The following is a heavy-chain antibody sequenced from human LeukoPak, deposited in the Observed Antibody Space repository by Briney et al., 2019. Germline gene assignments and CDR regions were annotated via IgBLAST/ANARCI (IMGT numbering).Heavy chain of an antibody. CDR3: ARVRGDYSGLGFYYYYYMDV. CDR2: ISGNGYA. Sequence: GGSLRLSCAASGFTLSSYAMNWVRQAPGKGLEWVSAISGNGYAYYADSVKGRFTISRDNSKNTLYLQTNSLRAEDTAVYYCARVRGDYSGLGFYYYYYMDVWGKGTTVTISS. V-gene: IGHV3-23*01. D-gene: IGHD4-17*01. CDR1: GFTLSSYA. J-gene: IGHJ6*03.